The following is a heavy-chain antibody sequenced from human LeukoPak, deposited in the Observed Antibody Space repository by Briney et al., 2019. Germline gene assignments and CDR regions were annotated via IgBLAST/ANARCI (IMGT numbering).Heavy chain of an antibody. V-gene: IGHV4-39*07. D-gene: IGHD3-9*01. Sequence: SETLSLTCTVSGGSISSSGYYWGWIRQPPGKGLEWIGSIYHSGSTYYNPSLKSRVTISVDTSKNQFSLKLSSVTAADTAVYYCARVYYDILTGYFFDYWGQGTLVTVSS. J-gene: IGHJ4*02. CDR3: ARVYYDILTGYFFDY. CDR1: GGSISSSGYY. CDR2: IYHSGST.